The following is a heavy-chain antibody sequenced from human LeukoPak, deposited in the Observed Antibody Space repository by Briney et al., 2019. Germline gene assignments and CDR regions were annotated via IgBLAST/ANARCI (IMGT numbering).Heavy chain of an antibody. J-gene: IGHJ4*02. Sequence: PSETLSLTCTVSGGSISSYYWSWIRQPPGKGLEWIGYIYYSGSTNYNPSLKSRVTISVDTSKNQFSLKLSSVTAADTAVYYCARGGSGWYRFDYWGQGTLVTVSS. V-gene: IGHV4-59*08. D-gene: IGHD6-19*01. CDR1: GGSISSYY. CDR2: IYYSGST. CDR3: ARGGSGWYRFDY.